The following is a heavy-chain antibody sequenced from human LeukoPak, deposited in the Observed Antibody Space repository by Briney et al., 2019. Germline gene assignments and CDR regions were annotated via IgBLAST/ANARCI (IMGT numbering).Heavy chain of an antibody. J-gene: IGHJ4*02. V-gene: IGHV4-34*01. CDR1: GGSFSGYY. CDR3: ARGSYYDFWSGYYTGHRFDH. Sequence: SETLSLTCAVYGGSFSGYYWSWIRQPPGKGLEWIGETNHSGSTNYNPSLKSRVTISVDTSKNQFSLKLSSVTAADTAVYYCARGSYYDFWSGYYTGHRFDHWGQGTLVTVSS. CDR2: TNHSGST. D-gene: IGHD3-3*01.